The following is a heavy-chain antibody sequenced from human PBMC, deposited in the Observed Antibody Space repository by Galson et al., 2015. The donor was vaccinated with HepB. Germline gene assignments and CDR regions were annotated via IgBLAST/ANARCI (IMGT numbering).Heavy chain of an antibody. CDR2: ISYDGSNK. J-gene: IGHJ2*01. V-gene: IGHV3-30*18. Sequence: SLRLSCAASGFTFSSYAMSWVRQAPGKGLEWVAVISYDGSNKYYADSVKGRFTISRDKSKNTLYLQMNSLRAEDTAVYYCAKDVRQWLPYRYFDLWGRGTLVTVSS. D-gene: IGHD6-19*01. CDR3: AKDVRQWLPYRYFDL. CDR1: GFTFSSYA.